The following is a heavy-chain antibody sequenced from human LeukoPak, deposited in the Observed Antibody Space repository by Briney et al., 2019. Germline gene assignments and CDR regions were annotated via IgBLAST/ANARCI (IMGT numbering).Heavy chain of an antibody. CDR2: ISSSSTI. CDR1: GFTFSDYY. D-gene: IGHD2-15*01. J-gene: IGHJ4*02. Sequence: MSGGSLRLSCAASGFTFSDYYMNWVRQAPGKGLEWVSSISSSSTIYYADSVKGRFTISRDNAKNSLYPQMNSLRAEDTAVYYCASLSTIVVVVAATPNYFDYWGQGTLVTVSS. CDR3: ASLSTIVVVVAATPNYFDY. V-gene: IGHV3-69-1*02.